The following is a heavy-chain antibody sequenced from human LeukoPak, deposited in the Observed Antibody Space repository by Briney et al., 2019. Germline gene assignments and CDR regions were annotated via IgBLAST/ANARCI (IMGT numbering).Heavy chain of an antibody. CDR1: GFTVSSNY. Sequence: PGGSLRLSCAASGFTVSSNYMSWVRQAPGKGLEWVALTYSCGSSYYADSVQGRFAISRDNSKNTLYLQVNNLRAEDTAVYYCARKGWSSYWYFDLWGRGTLVIVSS. J-gene: IGHJ2*01. D-gene: IGHD6-19*01. CDR2: TYSCGSS. CDR3: ARKGWSSYWYFDL. V-gene: IGHV3-53*01.